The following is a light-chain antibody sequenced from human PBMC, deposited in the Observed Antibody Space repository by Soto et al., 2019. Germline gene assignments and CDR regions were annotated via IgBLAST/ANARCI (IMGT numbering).Light chain of an antibody. CDR1: QSVSTS. CDR3: QQRSNWPWT. CDR2: DAS. J-gene: IGKJ1*01. Sequence: EIVLTQSPATLSLSPGERATLSCRASQSVSTSLAWYQQKPGQAPRLLIYDASNRATGIPARFNGSGSGKDFRLTVSSLEPEDFALYYCQQRSNWPWTFGQGTKVEIK. V-gene: IGKV3-11*01.